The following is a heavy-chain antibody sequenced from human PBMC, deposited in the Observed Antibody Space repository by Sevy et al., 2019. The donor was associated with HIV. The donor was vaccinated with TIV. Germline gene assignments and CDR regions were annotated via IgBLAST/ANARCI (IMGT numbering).Heavy chain of an antibody. CDR3: NRITLQGEDAFDL. CDR1: GFIFSSYE. CDR2: IGSSGSNV. V-gene: IGHV3-48*03. D-gene: IGHD3-10*01. Sequence: GSLRLSCAASGFIFSSYEMSWVRQAPGKGLEWSSYIGSSGSNVYHADSVKGRFTISRDNAQNSLYLKMNSLRIEDTAVYYCNRITLQGEDAFDLWGQGTMVTVSS. J-gene: IGHJ3*01.